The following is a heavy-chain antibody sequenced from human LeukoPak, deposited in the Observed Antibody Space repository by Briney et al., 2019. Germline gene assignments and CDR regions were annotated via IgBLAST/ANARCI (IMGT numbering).Heavy chain of an antibody. Sequence: SETLSLTCTVSGGSISSYYWSWIRQPPGKGLEWIGYIYYSGSTNYNPSLKSRVTISVDTSKNQSSLKLSSVTAADTAVYYCARRRGSGMDVWGQGTTVTVSS. CDR2: IYYSGST. CDR1: GGSISSYY. V-gene: IGHV4-59*08. D-gene: IGHD3-10*01. CDR3: ARRRGSGMDV. J-gene: IGHJ6*02.